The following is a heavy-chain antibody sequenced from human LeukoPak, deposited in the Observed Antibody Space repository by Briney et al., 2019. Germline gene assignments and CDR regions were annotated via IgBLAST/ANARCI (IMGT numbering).Heavy chain of an antibody. D-gene: IGHD3-3*01. CDR2: IYYSGST. CDR1: GGSISSYY. J-gene: IGHJ4*02. CDR3: ARQPPYYDFWSGYYYFDY. V-gene: IGHV4-59*08. Sequence: SETLSLTCTVSGGSISSYYWSWIRQPPGKGLEWIGYIYYSGSTNYNPSLKGRVTISVDTSKNQFSLKLSSVTAADTAVYYCARQPPYYDFWSGYYYFDYWGQGTLVTVSS.